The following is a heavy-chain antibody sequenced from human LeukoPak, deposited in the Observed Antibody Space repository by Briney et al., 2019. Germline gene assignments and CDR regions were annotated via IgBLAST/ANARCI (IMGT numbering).Heavy chain of an antibody. CDR1: GGSFSGYY. D-gene: IGHD6-6*01. V-gene: IGHV4-34*01. J-gene: IGHJ4*02. Sequence: SETLSLTCAVYGGSFSGYYWSWIRQPPGEGLEWIGEINHSGSTNHNPSLKSRVTISVDTSKNQFSLKLSSVTAADTAVYYCARGRARLVDYWGQGTLVTVSS. CDR2: INHSGST. CDR3: ARGRARLVDY.